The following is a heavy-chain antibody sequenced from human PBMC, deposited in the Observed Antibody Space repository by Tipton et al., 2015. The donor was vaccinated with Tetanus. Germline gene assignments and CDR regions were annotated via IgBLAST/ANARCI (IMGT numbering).Heavy chain of an antibody. CDR1: GFTISSYW. V-gene: IGHV3-23*01. CDR3: AKDPASRGWFDP. J-gene: IGHJ5*02. Sequence: SLRLSCEASGFTISSYWMHWVRQAPGKGLEWVSGISVRGSHTYYADPVKGRFSISRDNSKNTVYLQMNSLRDEDTAVYYCAKDPASRGWFDPWGQGTLVSVSS. CDR2: ISVRGSHT.